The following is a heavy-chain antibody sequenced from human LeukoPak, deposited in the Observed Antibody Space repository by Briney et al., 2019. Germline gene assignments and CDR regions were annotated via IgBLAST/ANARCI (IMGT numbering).Heavy chain of an antibody. J-gene: IGHJ4*02. Sequence: GESLKISCKGSGYNFNNYWIAWVRQMPGKGLEWMGIIYPGDSDTRYSPSFQGQVTISADKSINTAYLQWSSLKASDTAIYFGARRSSWYGPVDFWGQGTLVTVSS. CDR1: GYNFNNYW. D-gene: IGHD6-13*01. CDR3: ARRSSWYGPVDF. V-gene: IGHV5-51*01. CDR2: IYPGDSDT.